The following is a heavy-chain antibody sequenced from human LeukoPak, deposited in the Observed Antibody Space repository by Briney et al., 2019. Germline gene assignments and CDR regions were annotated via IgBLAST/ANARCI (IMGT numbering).Heavy chain of an antibody. V-gene: IGHV1-24*01. J-gene: IGHJ4*02. CDR3: GTHRPYRFLGWFDY. D-gene: IGHD3-3*01. Sequence: ASVKVSCKVSGNSLTELPIHWVRQAPGKGLEWMGGFEPEDDETVYAQNFRGRVTMTEDTSTDTAYMELSSLRSEDTAVYYCGTHRPYRFLGWFDYWGQGTLVTVSS. CDR1: GNSLTELP. CDR2: FEPEDDET.